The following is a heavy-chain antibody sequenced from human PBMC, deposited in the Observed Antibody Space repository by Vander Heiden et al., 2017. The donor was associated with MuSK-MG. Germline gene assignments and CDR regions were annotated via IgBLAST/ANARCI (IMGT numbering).Heavy chain of an antibody. D-gene: IGHD3-9*01. V-gene: IGHV1-69*01. J-gene: IGHJ4*02. CDR2: IIPIFGTA. CDR1: GGTFSSYA. Sequence: QVQLVQSGAEVKKPGSSVKVSCKASGGTFSSYAISWVRQAPGQGLEWMGGIIPIFGTANYAHKFQVRVTITTDESTSTAYMQLSSLRSHDTSVYYYARGPSVSATYRLTRYNSKFNYWSQRTLVTVSS. CDR3: ARGPSVSATYRLTRYNSKFNY.